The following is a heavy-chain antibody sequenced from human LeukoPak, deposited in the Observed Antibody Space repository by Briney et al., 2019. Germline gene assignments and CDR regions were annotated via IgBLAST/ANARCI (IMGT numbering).Heavy chain of an antibody. V-gene: IGHV4-59*01. Sequence: SETLSLTCAVYGGSFSGYYWSWIRQPPGKGLEWIGYIYYSGSTNYNPSLKSRVTISVDTSKNQFSLKLSSVTAADTAVYYCARGATPGDFDYWGQGTLVTVSS. J-gene: IGHJ4*02. CDR2: IYYSGST. CDR3: ARGATPGDFDY. CDR1: GGSFSGYY.